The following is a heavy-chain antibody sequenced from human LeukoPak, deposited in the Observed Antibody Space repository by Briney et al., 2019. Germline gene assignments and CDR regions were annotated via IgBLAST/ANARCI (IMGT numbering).Heavy chain of an antibody. CDR3: ARASLPSSWASNWFDP. D-gene: IGHD6-13*01. Sequence: GGSLRLSCAASGCTFSSYGMHWVRQAPGKGLEWVAVISYDGSNKYYADSVKGRFTISRDNSKNTLYLQMNSLRAEDTAVYYCARASLPSSWASNWFDPWGQGTLVTVSS. J-gene: IGHJ5*02. CDR1: GCTFSSYG. V-gene: IGHV3-30*03. CDR2: ISYDGSNK.